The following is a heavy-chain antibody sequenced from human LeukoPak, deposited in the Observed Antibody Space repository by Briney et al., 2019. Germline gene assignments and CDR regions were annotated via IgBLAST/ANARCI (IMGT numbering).Heavy chain of an antibody. CDR2: ISYDGSNK. D-gene: IGHD1-1*01. CDR3: AKDHTTGYYGMDV. J-gene: IGHJ6*04. Sequence: PGGSLRLSCAASGSTFSSYAMHWVRQAPGKGLEWVAVISYDGSNKYYADSVKGRFTISRDNSKNTLYLQMNSLRAEDTAVYYCAKDHTTGYYGMDVWGKGTTVTVSS. V-gene: IGHV3-30-3*01. CDR1: GSTFSSYA.